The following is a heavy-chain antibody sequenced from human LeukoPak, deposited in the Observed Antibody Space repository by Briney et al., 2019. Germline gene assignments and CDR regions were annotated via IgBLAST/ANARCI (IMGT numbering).Heavy chain of an antibody. CDR3: ARRSEFGVLYYMDV. J-gene: IGHJ6*03. CDR1: GFTFSTYS. CDR2: ISGSSGTI. V-gene: IGHV3-48*01. Sequence: GGSLRLSCAASGFTFSTYSMNWVRQAPGKGLEWVSYISGSSGTIYYAGSVKGRFTIYRDNAKNSLHQQMNSLRAEDTAVYYCARRSEFGVLYYMDVWGKGTTVAVSS. D-gene: IGHD3-3*01.